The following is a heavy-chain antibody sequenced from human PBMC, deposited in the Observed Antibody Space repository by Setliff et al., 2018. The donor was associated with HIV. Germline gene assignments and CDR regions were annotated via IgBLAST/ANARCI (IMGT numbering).Heavy chain of an antibody. D-gene: IGHD3-10*01. CDR3: ARNFGLSPSGKYYYYYGMDI. Sequence: GASVKVSCKASGGTFSSYAISWVRQAPGQGLEWMGRIIPIFGDAIYAQNFQGRVTMTRDTSINAAYMELRGLRSDDTAVYYCARNFGLSPSGKYYYYYGMDIWGQGTTVTVSS. CDR1: GGTFSSYA. J-gene: IGHJ6*02. V-gene: IGHV1-2*02. CDR2: IIPIFGDA.